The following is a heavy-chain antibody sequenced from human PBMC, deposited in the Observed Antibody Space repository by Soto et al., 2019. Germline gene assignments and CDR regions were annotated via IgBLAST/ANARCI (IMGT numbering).Heavy chain of an antibody. CDR1: GFIFSSYA. CDR2: ISGSGGST. V-gene: IGHV3-23*01. Sequence: ELQLLESGGGLVQPGGSLRLSCAASGFIFSSYAMSWVRQAPGKGLAWVSAISGSGGSTYYADSVKGPFTISRDNSEGDLYLRRSGLGAGDTAVYYCAKEKRSASCCNWFEPWGQGTLVTVSS. D-gene: IGHD2-2*01. CDR3: AKEKRSASCCNWFEP. J-gene: IGHJ5*02.